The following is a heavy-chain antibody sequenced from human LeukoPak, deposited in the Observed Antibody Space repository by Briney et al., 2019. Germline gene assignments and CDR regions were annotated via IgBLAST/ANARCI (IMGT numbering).Heavy chain of an antibody. V-gene: IGHV1-69*04. Sequence: SVKVSCKASGGTFSSYAISWVRQAPGQGLEWMGRIIPILGIANYAQKFQGRVTITTDESTSTAYMELSSLRSEDTAVYYCAREGLGYCSSTSCYRGYAFDIWGQGTMVTVSS. D-gene: IGHD2-2*01. CDR2: IIPILGIA. CDR1: GGTFSSYA. J-gene: IGHJ3*02. CDR3: AREGLGYCSSTSCYRGYAFDI.